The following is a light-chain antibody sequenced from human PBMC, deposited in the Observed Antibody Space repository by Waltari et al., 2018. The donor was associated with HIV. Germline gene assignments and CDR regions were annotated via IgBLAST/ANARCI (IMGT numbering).Light chain of an antibody. CDR1: QSLIDTDGNTY. J-gene: IGKJ1*01. V-gene: IGKV2-30*01. Sequence: EAVLTQSPVSLSVALGRLPSISCLPSQSLIDTDGNTYLNWFHQRPGQSPRRLIYKISNRDAGVPDRCSGSGAVTEFTWHISRVEAEDVGIFYCMQSTHWPGTFGQGTKVEIQ. CDR3: MQSTHWPGT. CDR2: KIS.